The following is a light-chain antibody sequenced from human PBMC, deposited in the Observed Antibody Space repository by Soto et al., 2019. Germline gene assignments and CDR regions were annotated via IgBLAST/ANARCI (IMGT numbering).Light chain of an antibody. CDR3: QSYDSSLSGTV. J-gene: IGLJ2*01. CDR2: GNS. Sequence: QSVLTQPPSVSGAPGQRVTISCTGSSSNIGAGYDVHWYQQLPGTAPKLLIYGNSNRPSGVPDRFSGSKSGTSASLAITGLHAEDDADYCCQSYDSSLSGTVFGGGTKLTVL. CDR1: SSNIGAGYD. V-gene: IGLV1-40*01.